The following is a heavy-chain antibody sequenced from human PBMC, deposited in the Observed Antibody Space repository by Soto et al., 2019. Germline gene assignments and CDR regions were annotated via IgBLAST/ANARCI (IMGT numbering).Heavy chain of an antibody. J-gene: IGHJ4*02. CDR2: ISSSGTTI. V-gene: IGHV3-11*01. CDR1: GFTFSDYY. Sequence: QVQLVESGGGLVKPGGSLRLSCAASGFTFSDYYMTWIRQAPGKGLEWLSYISSSGTTIYYAVSVKGRFTVSRDNAKNSLYLQMNSLRVEETAVYYCARIKNYFDYWGQGTLVTVSS. CDR3: ARIKNYFDY.